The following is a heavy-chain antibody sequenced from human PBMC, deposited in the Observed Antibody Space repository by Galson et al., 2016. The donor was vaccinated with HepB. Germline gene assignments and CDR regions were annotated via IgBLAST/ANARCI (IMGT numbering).Heavy chain of an antibody. CDR3: ARIPRGGCSSDSCYSRRYYNYPMDV. V-gene: IGHV3-11*03. CDR1: GFKISDYY. CDR2: ISRSGSDT. D-gene: IGHD2-2*01. Sequence: SLRLSCAASGFKISDYYMAWIRQAPGEGLEWISYISRSGSDTSYADSVKGRFTISRDNARDSLSLQINSLRAEDTAVYHCARIPRGGCSSDSCYSRRYYNYPMDVWGQGTMVTVSS. J-gene: IGHJ6*02.